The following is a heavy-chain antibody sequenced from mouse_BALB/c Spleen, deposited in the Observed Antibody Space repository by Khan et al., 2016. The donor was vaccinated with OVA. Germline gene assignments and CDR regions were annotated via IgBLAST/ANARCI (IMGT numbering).Heavy chain of an antibody. CDR1: GYTFTNYG. Sequence: QIQLVQSGPELKKPGETVKISCKASGYTFTNYGMNWVKQAPGKGLKWMGWINTYTGEPTYDDDFKGRFAFSLETYASTAYLQINNLKNEDTATYFCARPPFFSYVMGYWGQGTSVTVSS. V-gene: IGHV9-3-1*01. CDR2: INTYTGEP. J-gene: IGHJ4*01. CDR3: ARPPFFSYVMGY.